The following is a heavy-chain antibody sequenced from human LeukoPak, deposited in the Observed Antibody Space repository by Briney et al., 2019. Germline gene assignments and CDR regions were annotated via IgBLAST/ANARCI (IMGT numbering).Heavy chain of an antibody. Sequence: PGGSLRLSCAASGFTFSSYAMSWVRQAPGKGLEWVSAISGSGGSTYYADSVKGRFTISRDDSKNTLYLQMNSLRAEDTAVYYCAKVRGYYDSSGYYSGFDYWGQGTLVTVSS. D-gene: IGHD3-22*01. CDR1: GFTFSSYA. CDR2: ISGSGGST. CDR3: AKVRGYYDSSGYYSGFDY. J-gene: IGHJ4*02. V-gene: IGHV3-23*01.